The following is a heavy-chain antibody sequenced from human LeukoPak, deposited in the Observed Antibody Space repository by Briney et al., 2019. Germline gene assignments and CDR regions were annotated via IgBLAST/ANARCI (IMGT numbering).Heavy chain of an antibody. V-gene: IGHV1-69*05. Sequence: SVKVSCKASGGTFSSYAISWVRQAPGQGLEWMGRIIPIFGTANYAQKFQGRVTVTTDESTSTAYMELSSLRSEDTAVYYCARGVPAYCGGDCYHNWFDPWGQGTLVTVSS. J-gene: IGHJ5*02. CDR2: IIPIFGTA. CDR1: GGTFSSYA. CDR3: ARGVPAYCGGDCYHNWFDP. D-gene: IGHD2-21*02.